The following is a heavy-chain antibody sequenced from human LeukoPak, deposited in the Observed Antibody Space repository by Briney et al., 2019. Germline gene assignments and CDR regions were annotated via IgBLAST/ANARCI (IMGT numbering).Heavy chain of an antibody. CDR3: TRAPHYYDSSGYYAFDY. D-gene: IGHD3-22*01. V-gene: IGHV3-49*03. CDR1: GFTFGDYA. Sequence: GGSLRLSCTASGFTFGDYAMSWFRQAPGKGLEWVGFIRSKAYGGTTEYAASVKGRFTTSRDDSKSIAYLQMNSLKTEDTAVYYCTRAPHYYDSSGYYAFDYWGQGTLVTVSS. J-gene: IGHJ4*02. CDR2: IRSKAYGGTT.